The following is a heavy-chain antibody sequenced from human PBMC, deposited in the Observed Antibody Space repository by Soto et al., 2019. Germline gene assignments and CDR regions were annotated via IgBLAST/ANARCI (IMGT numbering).Heavy chain of an antibody. CDR2: ISSSSSYI. V-gene: IGHV3-21*01. J-gene: IGHJ4*02. CDR3: ARVTSTVTTGVIVDY. D-gene: IGHD4-17*01. Sequence: GGSLRLSCAASGFTFSSYSMNWVRQAPGKGLEWVSSISSSSSYIYYADSVKGRFTISRDNAKNSLYLQMNSLRAEDTAVYYCARVTSTVTTGVIVDYWGQGTLVTVSS. CDR1: GFTFSSYS.